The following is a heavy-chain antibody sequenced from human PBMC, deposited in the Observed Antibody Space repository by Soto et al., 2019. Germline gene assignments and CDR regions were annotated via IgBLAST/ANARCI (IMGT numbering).Heavy chain of an antibody. CDR1: GFTFSSYG. D-gene: IGHD5-18*01. J-gene: IGHJ4*02. Sequence: EVQLLESGGGLVQPGGSLRISCEASGFTFSSYGMSWVRQAPGKGLEWVSGISGGGGTTYYADSVKGRFTISRDNSKNTLYLQMNSLRVEDTAIYFCAKYAGYSSGWSDHWGQGTLVTVSS. CDR3: AKYAGYSSGWSDH. V-gene: IGHV3-23*01. CDR2: ISGGGGTT.